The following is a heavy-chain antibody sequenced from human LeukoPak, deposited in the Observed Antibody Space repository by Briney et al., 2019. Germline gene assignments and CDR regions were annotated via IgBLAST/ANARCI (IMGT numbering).Heavy chain of an antibody. CDR1: GGSFSDYN. V-gene: IGHV4-34*01. CDR2: INDSGTT. Sequence: PSETLSLTCAVYGGSFSDYNWTWLRQSPQTGLEWIGEINDSGTTHFNPSLKSRVTISVDTAKYQFSLRLSSVTAADTAVYFCGRGLDIDGLDIWGQRTLVTVSS. CDR3: GRGLDIDGLDI. D-gene: IGHD1-1*01. J-gene: IGHJ4*02.